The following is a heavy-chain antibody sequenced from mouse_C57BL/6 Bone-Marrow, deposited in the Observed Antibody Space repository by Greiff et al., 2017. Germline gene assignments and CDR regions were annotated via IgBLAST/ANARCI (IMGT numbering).Heavy chain of an antibody. V-gene: IGHV1-54*01. Sequence: VQVVESGAELVRPGTSVKVSCKASGYAFTNYLIEWVKQRPGQGLEWIGVINPGSGGTNYNEKFKGKATLTADKSSSTAYMQLSSLTSEDSAVYFCARSPYDYLDYWGQGTTLTVSS. CDR3: ARSPYDYLDY. J-gene: IGHJ2*01. CDR1: GYAFTNYL. CDR2: INPGSGGT. D-gene: IGHD2-3*01.